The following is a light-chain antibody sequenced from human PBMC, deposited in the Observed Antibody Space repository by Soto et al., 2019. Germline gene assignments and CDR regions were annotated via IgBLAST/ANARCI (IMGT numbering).Light chain of an antibody. CDR3: QQYGTSEII. CDR2: GAS. CDR1: QSVSSNY. Sequence: EIVLTQSPATLSLSPGERATLSCRASQSVSSNYLAWYQQKPGQAPRLLIYGASNRATGIPDRFSGSGSGTDFTLTISRLETEDFAVFYCQQYGTSEIIFGQGTRLEIK. J-gene: IGKJ5*01. V-gene: IGKV3-20*01.